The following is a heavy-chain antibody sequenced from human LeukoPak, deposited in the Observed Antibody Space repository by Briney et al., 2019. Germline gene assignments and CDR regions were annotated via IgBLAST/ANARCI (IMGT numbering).Heavy chain of an antibody. J-gene: IGHJ5*02. CDR1: GFTFRTSA. V-gene: IGHV1-58*01. CDR3: AAQVNYHDSTVWDP. D-gene: IGHD3-22*01. Sequence: SVKVSCKASGFTFRTSAVQWVRQARGQRLEWIGWIVVGSGNTNYAQKFQERVTISRDMSTSTAYVELSSLRSEDTAVYYCAAQVNYHDSTVWDPWGQGTLVTVSS. CDR2: IVVGSGNT.